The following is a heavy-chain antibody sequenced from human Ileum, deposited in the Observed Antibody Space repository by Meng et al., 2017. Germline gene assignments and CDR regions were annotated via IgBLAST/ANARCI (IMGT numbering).Heavy chain of an antibody. D-gene: IGHD1-1*01. CDR2: IYDSGST. Sequence: QVQLQESGPGLVKPSQTLSLTCTVSVGSISSCGYYWSWIRQHPGKGLEWIGYIYDSGSTYYNPSLKSRIAIAGDTSKNQFSLNLSSVTAADTAVYYCARGGTAYFDYWGQGTLVTFSS. V-gene: IGHV4-31*03. J-gene: IGHJ4*02. CDR1: VGSISSCGYY. CDR3: ARGGTAYFDY.